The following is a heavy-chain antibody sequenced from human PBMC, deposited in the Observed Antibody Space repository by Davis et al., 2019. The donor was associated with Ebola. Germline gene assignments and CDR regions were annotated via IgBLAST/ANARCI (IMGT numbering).Heavy chain of an antibody. CDR1: GFTFSSYG. Sequence: GESLKISCAASGFTFSSYGMHWVRQAPGKGLEWVAVISYDGSNKYYADSVKGRFTISRDNSKNTLYLQMNSLRAEDTAVYYCAKVQAGYWGQGTLVTVSS. CDR3: AKVQAGY. V-gene: IGHV3-30*18. J-gene: IGHJ4*02. D-gene: IGHD6-19*01. CDR2: ISYDGSNK.